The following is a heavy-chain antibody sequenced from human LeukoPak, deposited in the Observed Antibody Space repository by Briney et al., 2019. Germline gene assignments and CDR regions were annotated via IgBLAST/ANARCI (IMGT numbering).Heavy chain of an antibody. CDR2: ISAYNGNT. Sequence: ASVKVSCKASGYTFTSYGISWVRQAPGQGLEWMGWISAYNGNTNYAQKLQGRVTMTTDTSTSTAYMELRSLRSDDTAVYYCARGTYSGYDKLGKFDYWGQGTLVTASS. V-gene: IGHV1-18*01. CDR1: GYTFTSYG. D-gene: IGHD5-12*01. J-gene: IGHJ4*02. CDR3: ARGTYSGYDKLGKFDY.